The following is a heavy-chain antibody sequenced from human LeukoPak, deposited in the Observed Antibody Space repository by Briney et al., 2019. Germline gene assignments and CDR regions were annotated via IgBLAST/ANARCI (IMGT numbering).Heavy chain of an antibody. Sequence: SETLSLTCTVSGGSISSSSYYWGWIRQPPGKGLEWIGYIYYSGSTNYNPSLKSRVTISVDTSKNQFSLKLSSVTAADTAVYYCARHRKSGSYTRLDYWGQGTLVTVSS. CDR1: GGSISSSSYY. D-gene: IGHD1-26*01. V-gene: IGHV4-61*05. CDR2: IYYSGST. CDR3: ARHRKSGSYTRLDY. J-gene: IGHJ4*02.